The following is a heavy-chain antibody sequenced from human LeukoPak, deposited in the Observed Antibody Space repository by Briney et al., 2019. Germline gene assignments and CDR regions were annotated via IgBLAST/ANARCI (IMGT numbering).Heavy chain of an antibody. V-gene: IGHV3-74*01. CDR1: GFTFSSYW. Sequence: GSLRLPFATSGFTFSSYWMHWGRQASGKGLIWVSRINIGVSDTLYADSVKGRFTISRDNAKNTLYLQMNSLRAEDTAVYYCARGMATVTGPFDSWGQGTLVTVSS. CDR3: ARGMATVTGPFDS. D-gene: IGHD4-17*01. CDR2: INIGVSDT. J-gene: IGHJ4*02.